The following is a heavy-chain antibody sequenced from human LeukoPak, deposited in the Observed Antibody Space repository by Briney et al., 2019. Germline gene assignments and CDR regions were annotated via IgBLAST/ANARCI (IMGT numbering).Heavy chain of an antibody. V-gene: IGHV3-33*08. Sequence: PGGSLRLSCAVSGITLSNYGMHWVRQAPGKGLEWVAVIWYDGSNKYYADSVKGRFTISRDNSKNTLYLQMNSLRAEDTAVYYCARYGSSSEERYYYYMDVWGKGTTVTVSS. D-gene: IGHD6-6*01. CDR2: IWYDGSNK. J-gene: IGHJ6*03. CDR1: GITLSNYG. CDR3: ARYGSSSEERYYYYMDV.